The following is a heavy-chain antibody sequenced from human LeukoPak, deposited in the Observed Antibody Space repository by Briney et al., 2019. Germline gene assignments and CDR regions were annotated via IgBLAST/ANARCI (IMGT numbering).Heavy chain of an antibody. CDR2: TLYRSKWYN. CDR3: AREGTMVRGVMNHFDY. CDR1: GGSVSSNNAA. Sequence: SQTLSLTCAISGGSVSSNNAAWNWIRQSPSRGLEWLGRTLYRSKWYNDYAVSVKGRITISPDTSKNQFSLQLNSVTPEDTAVYYCAREGTMVRGVMNHFDYWGQGTLVTVSS. J-gene: IGHJ4*02. V-gene: IGHV6-1*01. D-gene: IGHD3-10*01.